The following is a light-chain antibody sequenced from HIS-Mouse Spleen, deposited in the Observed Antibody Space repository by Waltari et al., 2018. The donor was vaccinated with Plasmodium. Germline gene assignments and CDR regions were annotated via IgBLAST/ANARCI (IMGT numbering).Light chain of an antibody. V-gene: IGLV3-25*03. Sequence: VLTQPPSSSASPGESARLTCTLPSDINVGSYNIYWYQQKPGQAPVLVIYKDSERPSGIPERFSGSSSGTTVTLTISGVQAEDEADYYCQSADSSGTYWVFGGGTKLTVL. CDR2: KDS. CDR3: QSADSSGTYWV. J-gene: IGLJ3*02. CDR1: NVGSY.